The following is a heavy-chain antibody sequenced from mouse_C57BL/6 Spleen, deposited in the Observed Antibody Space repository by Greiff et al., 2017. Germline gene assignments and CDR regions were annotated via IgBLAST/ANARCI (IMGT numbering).Heavy chain of an antibody. CDR3: ARDGYYWYFDV. CDR1: GFTFSDYY. J-gene: IGHJ1*03. D-gene: IGHD2-2*01. Sequence: EVNVVESEGGLVQPGSSMKLSCTASGFTFSDYYMAWVRQVPEKGLEWVANINYDGSSTYYLDSLKSRFIISRDNAKNILYLQMSSLKSEDTATYYCARDGYYWYFDVWGTGTTVTVSS. CDR2: INYDGSST. V-gene: IGHV5-16*01.